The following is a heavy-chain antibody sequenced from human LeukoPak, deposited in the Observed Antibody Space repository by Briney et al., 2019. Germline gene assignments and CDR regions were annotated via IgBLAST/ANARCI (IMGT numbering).Heavy chain of an antibody. CDR2: IYSSGHT. CDR3: ARTLYSSSWFFDY. J-gene: IGHJ4*02. V-gene: IGHV4-39*01. D-gene: IGHD6-13*01. CDR1: GGSISSSSYY. Sequence: KASETLTLTCTVSGGSISSSSYYWGWIRQPPGNGLEWIGTIYSSGHTYYHPSLKSRVTISVDTSKNQFSLKLSSVTAADTAVYYCARTLYSSSWFFDYWGQGTLVTVSS.